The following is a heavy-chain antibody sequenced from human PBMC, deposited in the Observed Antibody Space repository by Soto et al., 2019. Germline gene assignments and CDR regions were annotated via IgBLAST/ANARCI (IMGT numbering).Heavy chain of an antibody. CDR2: ISHTDRLT. CDR1: GFTFSYYD. V-gene: IGHV3-48*03. D-gene: IGHD6-13*01. CDR3: ARDTGRASADL. J-gene: IGHJ5*02. Sequence: EVQLAESGGDLVQPGGSLRLSCIGSGFTFSYYDMNWVRQAPGKGLERVAFISHTDRLTHYPDSVRGRFTISRDNAKNSLYLHMTSLRVEDTAVYYCARDTGRASADLWGQGTLVTVSS.